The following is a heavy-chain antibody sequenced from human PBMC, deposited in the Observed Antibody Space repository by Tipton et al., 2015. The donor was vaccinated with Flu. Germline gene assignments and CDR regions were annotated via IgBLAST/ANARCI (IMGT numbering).Heavy chain of an antibody. CDR2: ISTNGGGT. CDR1: GFIFSSYG. J-gene: IGHJ4*02. CDR3: AREGPMVQGIITTTGFDS. D-gene: IGHD3-10*01. V-gene: IGHV3-64*02. Sequence: SLRLSCAASGFIFSSYGMHWVRQAPGKGLEYVSSISTNGGGTYYADSVKGRFIISRDNSKNTLYLQMGSLRAEDMAVYYCAREGPMVQGIITTTGFDSWGQGTLVTVSS.